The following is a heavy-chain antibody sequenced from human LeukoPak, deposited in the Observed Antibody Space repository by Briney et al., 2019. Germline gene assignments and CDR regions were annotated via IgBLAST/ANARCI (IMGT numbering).Heavy chain of an antibody. CDR2: IYHSGST. D-gene: IGHD6-13*01. J-gene: IGHJ5*02. V-gene: IGHV4-38-2*02. CDR3: ARQRYSSRSGWFDP. CDR1: GYSISSGYY. Sequence: PSETLSLTCTVSGYSISSGYYWGWIRQPPGKGLERIGSIYHSGSTYYNPSLKSRVTISVDTSKNQFSLKLSSVTAADTAVYYCARQRYSSRSGWFDPWGQGTLVTVSS.